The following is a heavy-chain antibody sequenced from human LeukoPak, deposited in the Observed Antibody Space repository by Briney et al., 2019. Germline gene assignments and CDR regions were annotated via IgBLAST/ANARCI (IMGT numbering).Heavy chain of an antibody. CDR3: ARVGTIYDSSGYYYGGFDY. CDR1: GGSISSSYYY. D-gene: IGHD3-22*01. Sequence: SETLSLTCTVSGGSISSSYYYWGWIRQPPGKGLEWIGSIYYSGSTNYNPSLKSRVTISVDKSKNQFSLKLSSVTAADTAVYYCARVGTIYDSSGYYYGGFDYWGQGTLVTVPS. J-gene: IGHJ4*02. V-gene: IGHV4-39*07. CDR2: IYYSGST.